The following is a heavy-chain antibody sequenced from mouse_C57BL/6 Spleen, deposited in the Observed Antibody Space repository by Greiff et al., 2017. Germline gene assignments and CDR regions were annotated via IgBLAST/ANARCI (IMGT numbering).Heavy chain of an antibody. CDR3: ARYTGYYPYWYFDV. Sequence: EVQLVESGGGLVQPGGSLSLSCAASGFTFTDYYMSWVRQPPGKALEWLGFIRNKANGYTTEYSASVKGRFTISRDNSQSILYLQMNALRAEDSATYYCARYTGYYPYWYFDVWGTGTTVTVSS. J-gene: IGHJ1*03. CDR2: IRNKANGYTT. CDR1: GFTFTDYY. V-gene: IGHV7-3*01. D-gene: IGHD2-3*01.